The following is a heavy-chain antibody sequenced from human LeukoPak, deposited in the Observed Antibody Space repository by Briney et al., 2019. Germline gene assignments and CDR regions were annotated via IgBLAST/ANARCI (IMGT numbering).Heavy chain of an antibody. CDR1: GFTFSSYG. D-gene: IGHD6-13*01. CDR3: AKDRAAAGMGYSDY. Sequence: GGSLRLSCAASGFTFSSYGMHWVRQAPGKGLKWVAVISYDGSNKYYADSVKGRFTISRDNSKNTLYLQMNSLRAEDTAVYYCAKDRAAAGMGYSDYWGQGTLVTVSS. V-gene: IGHV3-30*18. J-gene: IGHJ4*02. CDR2: ISYDGSNK.